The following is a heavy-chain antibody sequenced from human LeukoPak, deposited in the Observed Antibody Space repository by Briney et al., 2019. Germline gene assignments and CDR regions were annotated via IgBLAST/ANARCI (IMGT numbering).Heavy chain of an antibody. CDR2: INQDGDEK. J-gene: IGHJ6*02. V-gene: IGHV3-7*01. CDR3: ARTEVEGSWSTFHYFYGMDV. CDR1: GFTFRTYW. Sequence: GRSLRLSCTASGFTFRTYWMNWVRQAPGKGLEWVAKINQDGDEKYYVGSVQGRFTISRDNANASVFLKLSSLRAEDTGVYYCARTEVEGSWSTFHYFYGMDVWGQGTTDTVSS. D-gene: IGHD6-13*01.